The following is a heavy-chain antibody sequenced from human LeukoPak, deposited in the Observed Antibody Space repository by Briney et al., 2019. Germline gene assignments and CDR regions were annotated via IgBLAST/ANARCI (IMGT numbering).Heavy chain of an antibody. CDR3: ARGLVYYDFWSGYYKGDWFDP. J-gene: IGHJ5*02. Sequence: SVKVSCKASDYTFTSYGISWVRQAPGQGLEWMGWISAYNGNTNYAQKLEGRVTMTTDTSTSTAYMELRSLRSDDTSVYYCARGLVYYDFWSGYYKGDWFDPWGQGTLVTVSS. V-gene: IGHV1-18*01. CDR1: DYTFTSYG. CDR2: ISAYNGNT. D-gene: IGHD3-3*01.